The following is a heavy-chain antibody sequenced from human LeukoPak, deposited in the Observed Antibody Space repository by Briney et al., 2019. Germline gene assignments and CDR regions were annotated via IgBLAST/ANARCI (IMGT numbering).Heavy chain of an antibody. CDR1: GYSFTNYA. Sequence: ASVTVSCKASGYSFTNYAMNWVRQAPGQGLEWMGWISAYNGNPELAQKFQGRVTLATDASTITAYVELRSQTSDDSAVYFCARGGSRSRWGDDACDVWGQATKVTVSS. CDR3: ARGGSRSRWGDDACDV. D-gene: IGHD3-16*01. J-gene: IGHJ3*01. CDR2: ISAYNGNP. V-gene: IGHV1-18*01.